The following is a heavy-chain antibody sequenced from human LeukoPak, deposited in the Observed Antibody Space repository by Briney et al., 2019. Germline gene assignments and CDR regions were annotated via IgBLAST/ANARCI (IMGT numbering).Heavy chain of an antibody. V-gene: IGHV3-30*18. J-gene: IGHJ4*02. CDR2: ISYDGSNK. D-gene: IGHD6-19*01. CDR1: GFTFSSYG. Sequence: GGSLRLSCAASGFTFSSYGMHWVRQAPGKGLEWVAVISYDGSNKYYADSVKGRFTISRDNSKNTLYLQMNSLRADDTALYYCAKEMKHGGWPFDYWGQGALVTVSS. CDR3: AKEMKHGGWPFDY.